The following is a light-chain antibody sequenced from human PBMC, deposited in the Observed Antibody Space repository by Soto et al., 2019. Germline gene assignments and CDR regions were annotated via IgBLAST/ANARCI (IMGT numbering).Light chain of an antibody. CDR3: QQYNNWPPWT. Sequence: EIVMTQYQVTLSVSPGERATLSCRASQSVRINLAWYQQKPGQAPRLLMYDASTRATGIPARFSGSGSGTEFTLTISSLQSEDFAVYYCQQYNNWPPWTFGQGTKVDIK. CDR2: DAS. CDR1: QSVRIN. V-gene: IGKV3-15*01. J-gene: IGKJ1*01.